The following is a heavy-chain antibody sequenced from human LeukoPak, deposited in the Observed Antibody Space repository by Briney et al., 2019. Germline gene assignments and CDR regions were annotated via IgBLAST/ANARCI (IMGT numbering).Heavy chain of an antibody. V-gene: IGHV3-23*01. Sequence: GGSLRPSCAVSGLTFSSYAMSWGREAPGTGREWVSAISSRGGGGGNSFCTESVKARFNITRNNSKNTVYLQINSLKTEDTAVYYCAKYNGEGYDFWSGFTSGGFDPWGQGTLVTVSS. CDR3: AKYNGEGYDFWSGFTSGGFDP. D-gene: IGHD3-3*01. CDR2: ISSRGGGGGNS. J-gene: IGHJ5*02. CDR1: GLTFSSYA.